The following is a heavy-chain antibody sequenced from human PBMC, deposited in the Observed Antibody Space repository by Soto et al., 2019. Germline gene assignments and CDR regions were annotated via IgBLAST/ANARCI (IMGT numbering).Heavy chain of an antibody. CDR3: ARDRESIAAAGSSWFWL. D-gene: IGHD6-13*01. J-gene: IGHJ3*01. CDR2: IIPIFGTA. V-gene: IGHV1-69*13. Sequence: ASVKVSCKASGGTFSSYAISWVRQAPGQGLEWMGGIIPIFGTANYAQKFQGRVTITADESTSTAYMELSSLRSEDTAVYYCARDRESIAAAGSSWFWLWGQGTMVTVSS. CDR1: GGTFSSYA.